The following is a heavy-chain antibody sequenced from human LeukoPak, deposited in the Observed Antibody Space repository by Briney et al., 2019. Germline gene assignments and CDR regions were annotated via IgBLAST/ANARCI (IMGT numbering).Heavy chain of an antibody. CDR2: IYSGGST. Sequence: GGSLRLSCAASGFTVSSNYMSWVRQAPGKGLEWVSVIYSGGSTYYADSVKGRFTISRDNSKNTLNLQMNSLRAEDTAVYYCARGGGMDYYDSSGLFDPWGQGTLVTVSS. CDR1: GFTVSSNY. J-gene: IGHJ5*02. V-gene: IGHV3-53*01. D-gene: IGHD3-22*01. CDR3: ARGGGMDYYDSSGLFDP.